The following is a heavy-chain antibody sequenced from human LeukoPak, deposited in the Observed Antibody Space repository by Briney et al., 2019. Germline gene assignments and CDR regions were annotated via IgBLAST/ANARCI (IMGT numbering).Heavy chain of an antibody. CDR3: ARSALAVAALGWFDP. J-gene: IGHJ5*02. CDR2: INHSGST. D-gene: IGHD6-19*01. Sequence: SETLSLTCAVYGGSFSGYYWSWIRQPPGKGLEWIGEINHSGSTNYNPSLKSRVTISVDTSKNQFSLKLSSVTAADTAVYYCARSALAVAALGWFDPWGQGTLVTVSS. CDR1: GGSFSGYY. V-gene: IGHV4-34*01.